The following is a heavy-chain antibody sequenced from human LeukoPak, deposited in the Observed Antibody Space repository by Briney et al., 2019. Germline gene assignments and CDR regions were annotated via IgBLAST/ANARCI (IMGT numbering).Heavy chain of an antibody. CDR2: IWYDGSNK. D-gene: IGHD4/OR15-4a*01. CDR1: GISFRSYG. J-gene: IGHJ4*02. CDR3: AKESGALGAPLYDY. V-gene: IGHV3-33*03. Sequence: PGRSLRLSCAASGISFRSYGMHWVRQAPGKGLEWVAVIWYDGSNKYHADSVKGRFTISRDNSKNTLYLQMNSLRAEDTAVYYCAKESGALGAPLYDYWGRGILVTASS.